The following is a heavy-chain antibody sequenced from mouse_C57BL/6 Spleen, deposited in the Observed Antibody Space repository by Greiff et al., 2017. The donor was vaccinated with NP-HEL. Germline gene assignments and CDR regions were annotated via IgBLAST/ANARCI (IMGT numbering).Heavy chain of an antibody. V-gene: IGHV1-53*01. Sequence: VQLQQPGTELVKPGASVKLSCKASGYTFTSYWMHWVKQRPGQGLEWIGNINPSNGGTNYNEKFKSKATLTVDKSSSTAYMQLSSLTSEDSAVYYCARLGYYGHWYFDVWGTGTTVTVSS. J-gene: IGHJ1*03. CDR1: GYTFTSYW. D-gene: IGHD1-2*01. CDR3: ARLGYYGHWYFDV. CDR2: INPSNGGT.